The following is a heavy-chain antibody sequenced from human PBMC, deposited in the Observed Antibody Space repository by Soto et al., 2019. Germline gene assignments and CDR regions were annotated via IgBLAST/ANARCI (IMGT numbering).Heavy chain of an antibody. V-gene: IGHV6-1*01. Sequence: QTLSLTCAISGDSVSSNSAAWNWIRQSPSRGLEWLGRTYYRSKWYNDYAVSVKSRITINPDTSKNQFSLQLNSVTPEDTAVYYCARGFTTLLSNSFNYWGQGTLVTVSS. J-gene: IGHJ4*02. CDR3: ARGFTTLLSNSFNY. CDR2: TYYRSKWYN. CDR1: GDSVSSNSAA. D-gene: IGHD3-22*01.